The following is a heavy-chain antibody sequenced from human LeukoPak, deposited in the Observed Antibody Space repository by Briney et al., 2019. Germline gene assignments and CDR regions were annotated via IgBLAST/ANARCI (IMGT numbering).Heavy chain of an antibody. CDR2: IYTIGTS. V-gene: IGHV4-4*07. J-gene: IGHJ4*02. Sequence: PSETLSLTCSVSGASIYNYFWSWIRQPAGKGLEWIGRIYTIGTSYYSHSLRSRVTLSLDTSKNQFSLNLYSVTAADTAVYFCARESKTYDGSGYFHDSWGQGTLVTVSS. CDR1: GASIYNYF. CDR3: ARESKTYDGSGYFHDS. D-gene: IGHD3-22*01.